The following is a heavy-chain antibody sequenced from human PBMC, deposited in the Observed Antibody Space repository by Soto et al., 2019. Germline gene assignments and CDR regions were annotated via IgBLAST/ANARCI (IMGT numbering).Heavy chain of an antibody. D-gene: IGHD3-10*01. CDR3: ARDSYGSGSFYFM. CDR1: GFTFNNFA. Sequence: SLKISCAASGFTFNNFAMSWVRQAPGKGLEWVSGITGSGGETYYADSLKGRFTVSRDNSKNTLYLEIHSLRAEDTAVYYCARDSYGSGSFYFMWGQGTLVTVSS. J-gene: IGHJ4*02. V-gene: IGHV3-23*01. CDR2: ITGSGGET.